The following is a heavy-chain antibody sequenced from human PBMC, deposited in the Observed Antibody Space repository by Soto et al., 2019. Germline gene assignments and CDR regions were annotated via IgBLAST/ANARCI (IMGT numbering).Heavy chain of an antibody. V-gene: IGHV3-23*01. CDR1: GFTFSSYA. CDR2: ISDSGGST. Sequence: GGSLRLSCGASGFTFSSYAMSWVRQAPGKGLEWVSAISDSGGSTYYADSMRGRFTISRDNSKNTLYLQMNSLRAEDTAIYYCAKDLTSTSRTPELWGQGTLVTVSS. CDR3: AKDLTSTSRTPEL. D-gene: IGHD2-2*01. J-gene: IGHJ4*02.